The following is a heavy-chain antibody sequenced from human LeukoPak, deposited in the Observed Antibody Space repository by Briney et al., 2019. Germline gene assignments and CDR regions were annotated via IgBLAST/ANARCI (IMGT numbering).Heavy chain of an antibody. CDR1: GFTFSSYW. J-gene: IGHJ6*03. D-gene: IGHD3-10*01. Sequence: GGSLRLSCAASGFTFSSYWMSWVRQARGKGLEWVANIKQGGSEKYYVDSVKGRFTISRDNAKNSLYLQMNSLRAEDTAVYYCARDYYYGSGRLGYMDVWGEGTTVTVSS. CDR3: ARDYYYGSGRLGYMDV. CDR2: IKQGGSEK. V-gene: IGHV3-7*01.